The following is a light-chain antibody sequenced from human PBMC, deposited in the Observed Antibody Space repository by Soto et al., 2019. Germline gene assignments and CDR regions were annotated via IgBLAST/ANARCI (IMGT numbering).Light chain of an antibody. V-gene: IGLV1-40*01. Sequence: QPALTQPPSVSGAPGQRVTISCTGSSSNIGAGYDVHWYQQLPGTAPKLLIYGNSNRPSGVPDRFSGSKSGTSASLAITGLQAEDEADYYCQSYDSSLSVIFGTGTKVTVL. J-gene: IGLJ1*01. CDR1: SSNIGAGYD. CDR2: GNS. CDR3: QSYDSSLSVI.